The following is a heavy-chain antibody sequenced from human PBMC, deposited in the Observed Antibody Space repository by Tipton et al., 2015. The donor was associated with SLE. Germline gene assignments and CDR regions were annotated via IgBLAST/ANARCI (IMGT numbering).Heavy chain of an antibody. CDR1: GGSFSGYY. CDR3: ASQVAGYNWFDP. D-gene: IGHD6-19*01. J-gene: IGHJ5*02. V-gene: IGHV4-34*01. CDR2: INHSGST. Sequence: TLSLTCAVYGGSFSGYYWSWIRQPPGKGLEWIGEINHSGSTSYNPSLKSRVTISVDTSKNQFSLKLSSVTAADTAVYYCASQVAGYNWFDPWGQGTLVTVSS.